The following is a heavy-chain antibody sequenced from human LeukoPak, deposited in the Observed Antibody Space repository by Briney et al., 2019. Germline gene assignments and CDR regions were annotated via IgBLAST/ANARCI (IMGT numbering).Heavy chain of an antibody. J-gene: IGHJ4*02. Sequence: GGSLRLSCAASGFTFSSYSMNWVRQAPGKGLEWVSSISSSSSYIYYADSVKGRFTISRDNAKNSLYLQMNSLRAEDTAVYYCASAVAGLYFDYWGQGTLVTVS. CDR2: ISSSSSYI. CDR3: ASAVAGLYFDY. V-gene: IGHV3-21*01. D-gene: IGHD6-19*01. CDR1: GFTFSSYS.